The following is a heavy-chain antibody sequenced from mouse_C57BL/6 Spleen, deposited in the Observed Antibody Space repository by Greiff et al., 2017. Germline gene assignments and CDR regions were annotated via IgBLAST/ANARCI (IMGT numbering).Heavy chain of an antibody. CDR3: TRGDGYYVPDY. J-gene: IGHJ2*01. Sequence: EVKVEESGEGLVKPGGSLKLSCAASGFTFSSYAMSWVRQTPEKRLAWVAYISSGGDYIYYADTVKGRFTIARDNARNTLYLQMSSLKSEDTAMYYCTRGDGYYVPDYWGQGTTLTVSS. CDR2: ISSGGDYI. V-gene: IGHV5-9-1*02. D-gene: IGHD2-3*01. CDR1: GFTFSSYA.